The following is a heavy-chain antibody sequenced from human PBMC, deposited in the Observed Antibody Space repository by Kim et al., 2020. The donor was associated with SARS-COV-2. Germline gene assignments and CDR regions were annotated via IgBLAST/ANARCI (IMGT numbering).Heavy chain of an antibody. J-gene: IGHJ4*02. CDR3: ARVVDGVTGADY. V-gene: IGHV3-48*02. D-gene: IGHD2-15*01. CDR1: GFPFSSYN. Sequence: GGSLRLSCAACGFPFSSYNMIWVRQAPGKGLEWISYISRYSDLTYYADSVKGRFSISRDNAKNSLYLQMNSLRDEDTAIYFCARVVDGVTGADYWGQGTLVTVSS. CDR2: ISRYSDLT.